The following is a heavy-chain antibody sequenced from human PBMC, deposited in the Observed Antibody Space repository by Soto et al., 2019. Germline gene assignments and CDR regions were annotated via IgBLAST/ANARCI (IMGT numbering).Heavy chain of an antibody. CDR3: ARDRTAVEWLLYYYYYYGMDV. Sequence: PGGSLRLSWAASGFTFSSYGMHWVRQAPGKGLEWVAVIWYDGSNKYYADSVKGRFTISRDNSKNTLYLQMNSLRAEDTAVYYCARDRTAVEWLLYYYYYYGMDVWGQGTTVTVSS. CDR1: GFTFSSYG. J-gene: IGHJ6*02. D-gene: IGHD3-3*01. CDR2: IWYDGSNK. V-gene: IGHV3-33*01.